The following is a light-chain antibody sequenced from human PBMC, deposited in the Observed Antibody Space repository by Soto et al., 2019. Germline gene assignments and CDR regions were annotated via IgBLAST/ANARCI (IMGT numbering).Light chain of an antibody. Sequence: DIQMTQSPSTLPASVGDRVTITCRASQSISNWLAWYQQKPGPAPKVLIYHASNLQSGVPSRFSGSGSGTEFTLTLSSLQPDDFATYYCQQYNSYSFGQGTKVEIK. CDR3: QQYNSYS. CDR2: HAS. J-gene: IGKJ1*01. CDR1: QSISNW. V-gene: IGKV1-5*01.